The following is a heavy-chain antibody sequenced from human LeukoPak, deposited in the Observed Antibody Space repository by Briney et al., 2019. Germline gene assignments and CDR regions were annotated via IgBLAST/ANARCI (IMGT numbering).Heavy chain of an antibody. V-gene: IGHV3-23*01. CDR1: GFTFSSYA. CDR2: ISGSGGST. D-gene: IGHD1-14*01. Sequence: GGSLRLSCAASGFTFSSYAMSWFRQAPGKRLEWGSAISGSGGSTYYADSVKGRFTISRDNSKNTLYMKLNSLRVEDTAVYYCAKDYTEPPYYYYYYYMDVWGKGTTVTVSS. J-gene: IGHJ6*03. CDR3: AKDYTEPPYYYYYYYMDV.